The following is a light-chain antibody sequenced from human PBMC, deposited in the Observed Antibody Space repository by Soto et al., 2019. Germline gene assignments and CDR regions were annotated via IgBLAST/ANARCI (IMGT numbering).Light chain of an antibody. CDR3: QQYDRWPVT. V-gene: IGKV3-15*01. Sequence: EVVMKQSPATLSVSPGERVTFSCRASQSVTTNLAWYQHKPGQSPRLLISDASTGASGIPPRFSGSGSGTEFTLTIDRLQSADFAVYYCQQYDRWPVTFGGGAKVDI. J-gene: IGKJ4*01. CDR2: DAS. CDR1: QSVTTN.